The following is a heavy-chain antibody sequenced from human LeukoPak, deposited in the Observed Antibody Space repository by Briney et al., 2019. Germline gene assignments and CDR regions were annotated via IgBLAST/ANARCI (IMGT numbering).Heavy chain of an antibody. CDR3: ARPGNPQTSEDYFDY. V-gene: IGHV4-4*07. CDR1: GGSISSYY. J-gene: IGHJ4*02. Sequence: PSETLSLTCTVSGGSISSYYWSWIRQPAGKGLEWIGRIYTSGSTNYNPSLKSRVTMSVDTSKNQFSLKLSSVTAADTAVYYCARPGNPQTSEDYFDYWGQGTLVTVSS. CDR2: IYTSGST.